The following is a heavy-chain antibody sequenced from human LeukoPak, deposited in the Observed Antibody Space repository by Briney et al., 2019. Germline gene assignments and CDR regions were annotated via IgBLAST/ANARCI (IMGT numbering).Heavy chain of an antibody. V-gene: IGHV3-33*03. Sequence: QPGGSLRLSCAASGFTFSSYGMHWVRRAPGKGLEWVALIWYDGSDKDYGDSVKGRFTISRDNSKNTMYLQMNSLRADDTAVYYCVKSVAGTRGWFDSWGQGTLVIVSS. J-gene: IGHJ5*01. CDR1: GFTFSSYG. CDR3: VKSVAGTRGWFDS. CDR2: IWYDGSDK.